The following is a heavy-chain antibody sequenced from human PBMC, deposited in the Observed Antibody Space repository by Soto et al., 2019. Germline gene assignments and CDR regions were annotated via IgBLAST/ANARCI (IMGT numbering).Heavy chain of an antibody. Sequence: EVQLVESGGGLVQPGRSLRLSCVASGFTADDYAMHWVGQGPGKGLEWVSGISSNSDTIDYADSVKGRFTISRDNAKNSLFLQMNSLRPEDTALYYCAKDMKWGGMTTIHYFHSWGQGTLVTVSS. V-gene: IGHV3-9*02. CDR1: GFTADDYA. D-gene: IGHD4-17*01. CDR3: AKDMKWGGMTTIHYFHS. J-gene: IGHJ4*02. CDR2: ISSNSDTI.